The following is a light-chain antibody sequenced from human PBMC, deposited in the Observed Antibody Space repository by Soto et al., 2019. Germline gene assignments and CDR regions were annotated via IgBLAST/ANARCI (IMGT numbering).Light chain of an antibody. CDR3: QQYGGSVT. V-gene: IGKV3-20*01. CDR2: GPA. Sequence: EIVLTQSPGTLSLSPGERATLSCRASQSVSSVYLAWYQQKPGRAPRLLIYGPATRATGIPDRFSASGSGTDFTLTISRLEPEDFAVYYCQQYGGSVTFGGGTKVEIK. CDR1: QSVSSVY. J-gene: IGKJ4*01.